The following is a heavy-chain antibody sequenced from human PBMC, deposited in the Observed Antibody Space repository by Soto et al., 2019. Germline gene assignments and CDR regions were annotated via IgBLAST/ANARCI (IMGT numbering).Heavy chain of an antibody. V-gene: IGHV3-30-3*01. Sequence: GGSLRLSCAASGFTVSSNYMSWVRQAPGKGLEWVAVISYDGSNKYYADSVRGRFTISRDNSKNTLYLQMNSLRAEDTAVYYCARDHYYDSSGPFDYWGQGTLVTVSS. D-gene: IGHD3-22*01. CDR1: GFTVSSNY. J-gene: IGHJ4*02. CDR3: ARDHYYDSSGPFDY. CDR2: ISYDGSNK.